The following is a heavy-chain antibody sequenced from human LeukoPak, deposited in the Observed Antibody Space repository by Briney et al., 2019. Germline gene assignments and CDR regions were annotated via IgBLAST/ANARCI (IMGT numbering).Heavy chain of an antibody. CDR2: ISDSGQST. CDR3: AKDARSGVVDMGDSWFDP. J-gene: IGHJ5*02. Sequence: GGSLRLSCAGSGFTFSSYAMNWVRQAPGKGLDWVSGISDSGQSTKYADSVRGRFTISRDNSKNTLHLQMNNLRAEDTAIYYCAKDARSGVVDMGDSWFDPWGQGTLVTVSS. CDR1: GFTFSSYA. D-gene: IGHD2-21*01. V-gene: IGHV3-23*01.